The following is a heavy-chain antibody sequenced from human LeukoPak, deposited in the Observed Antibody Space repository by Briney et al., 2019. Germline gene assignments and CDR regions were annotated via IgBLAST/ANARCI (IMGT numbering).Heavy chain of an antibody. CDR3: ARQDTLTHYYVMDV. D-gene: IGHD3-9*01. Sequence: SETLSLTCTVSGGSISSRDNYWGWFRQPPGKGLEWIGSIYYSGNTYYNPSLESRVTISVDTSKNQFSLKVSSATAADTAVYYCARQDTLTHYYVMDVWGQGTTVTVSS. V-gene: IGHV4-39*01. CDR1: GGSISSRDNY. J-gene: IGHJ6*02. CDR2: IYYSGNT.